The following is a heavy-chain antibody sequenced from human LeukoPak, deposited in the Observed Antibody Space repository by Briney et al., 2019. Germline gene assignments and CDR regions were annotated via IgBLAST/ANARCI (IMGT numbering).Heavy chain of an antibody. CDR3: ARQMVAYDDYVMDY. Sequence: SETLSLTCTVSGDSISSSSYYWGWIRQPPGKGLEWIGSIYYSGSTYYNPSLKSRVTISVDTSKNQFSLKVSSVTAADTAVYYCARQMVAYDDYVMDYWGQGNLVTVSS. D-gene: IGHD4-17*01. V-gene: IGHV4-39*01. J-gene: IGHJ4*02. CDR2: IYYSGST. CDR1: GDSISSSSYY.